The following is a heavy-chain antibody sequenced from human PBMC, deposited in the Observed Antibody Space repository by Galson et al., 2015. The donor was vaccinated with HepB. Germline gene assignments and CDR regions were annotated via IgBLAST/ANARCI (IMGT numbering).Heavy chain of an antibody. CDR3: AKDLKLAYSSGWLAAP. J-gene: IGHJ5*02. CDR1: GFTFSSYA. V-gene: IGHV3-23*01. CDR2: ISGSGGST. D-gene: IGHD6-19*01. Sequence: SLRLSCAASGFTFSSYAMSWVRQAPGKGLEWVSAISGSGGSTYYADSVKGRFTISRDNSKNTLYLQMNSLRAEDTAVYYCAKDLKLAYSSGWLAAPWGQGTLVTVSS.